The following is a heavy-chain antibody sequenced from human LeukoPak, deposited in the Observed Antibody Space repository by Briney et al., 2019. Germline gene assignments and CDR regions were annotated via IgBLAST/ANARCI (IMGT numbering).Heavy chain of an antibody. CDR3: ARAGYYDSSGYSPGDYFDY. J-gene: IGHJ4*02. CDR1: GFTFSSYW. D-gene: IGHD3-22*01. V-gene: IGHV3-74*01. Sequence: GGSLRLSCAASGFTFSSYWMHWVRQAPGKGLVWVSRINSDRSSTSYADSVKGRFTISRDNAKNTLYLQMNSLRAEDTAVYYCARAGYYDSSGYSPGDYFDYWGQGTLVTVSS. CDR2: INSDRSST.